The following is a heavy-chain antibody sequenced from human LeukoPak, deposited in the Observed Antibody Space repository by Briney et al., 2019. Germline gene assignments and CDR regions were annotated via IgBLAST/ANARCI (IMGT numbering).Heavy chain of an antibody. J-gene: IGHJ5*02. CDR3: ARGLYTSSSHNWFDP. V-gene: IGHV1-2*02. CDR1: GYTFTGYY. D-gene: IGHD6-6*01. CDR2: INPNSGGT. Sequence: ASVKVSCKASGYTFTGYYMHWVRQAPGQGLEWMGWINPNSGGTNYAQKFQGRVTMTRDTSISTAYMELSRLRSDDTAVYYCARGLYTSSSHNWFDPSGQGTLVTVSS.